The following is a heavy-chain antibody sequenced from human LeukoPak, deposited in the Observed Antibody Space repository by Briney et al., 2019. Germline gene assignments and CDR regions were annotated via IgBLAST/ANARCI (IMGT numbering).Heavy chain of an antibody. Sequence: ASVKVSCKASGYSFTGYYVHWVRQAPGQGLEWMGWIKPDSGGTNFAQKFQGRVTMTRDTSISTAYMEVSRLTSDDTAVYYCARDAIGRGIIDYWGQGTLVTVSS. J-gene: IGHJ4*02. CDR3: ARDAIGRGIIDY. CDR2: IKPDSGGT. D-gene: IGHD3-10*01. V-gene: IGHV1-2*02. CDR1: GYSFTGYY.